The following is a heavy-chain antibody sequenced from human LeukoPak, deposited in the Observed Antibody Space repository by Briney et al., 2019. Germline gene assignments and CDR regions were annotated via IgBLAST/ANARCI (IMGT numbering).Heavy chain of an antibody. V-gene: IGHV3-13*01. CDR3: ARVLARGGSDAFDI. J-gene: IGHJ3*02. Sequence: GGSLRLSCVASGFTFSSYDMHWVRQATGKGLEWVSAIGTAGDTYYPGSVKGRFTISRENAKNSLYLQMNSLRAGDTAVYYCARVLARGGSDAFDIWGQGTMVTVSS. CDR1: GFTFSSYD. CDR2: IGTAGDT. D-gene: IGHD3-3*02.